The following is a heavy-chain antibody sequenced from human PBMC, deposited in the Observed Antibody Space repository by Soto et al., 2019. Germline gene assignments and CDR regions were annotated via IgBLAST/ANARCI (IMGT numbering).Heavy chain of an antibody. Sequence: SETLSLTCAVSGGSISSGGYSWSWIRQPPGKGLEWIGYIYHSGSTYYNPSLKSRVTISVDRSKNHFSLKLSSVTAADTAVYYCARAVVTATLVDYFDYWGQGTLVTVSS. CDR2: IYHSGST. V-gene: IGHV4-30-2*01. D-gene: IGHD2-21*02. CDR3: ARAVVTATLVDYFDY. CDR1: GGSISSGGYS. J-gene: IGHJ4*02.